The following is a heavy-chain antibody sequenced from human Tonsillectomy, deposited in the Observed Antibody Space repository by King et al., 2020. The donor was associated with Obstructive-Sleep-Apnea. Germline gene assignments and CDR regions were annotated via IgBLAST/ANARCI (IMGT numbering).Heavy chain of an antibody. Sequence: QLVQSGGGVVQPGRSLRLSCAASGFTFSSYAMHWVRQAPGKGLEWVAVISYDGSNKYYADSVKGRFTISRDNSKNTLYLQMNSLRAEDTAVYYCARGGATYYYYGMDVWGQGTTVTVSS. J-gene: IGHJ6*02. D-gene: IGHD1-26*01. V-gene: IGHV3-30*04. CDR2: ISYDGSNK. CDR3: ARGGATYYYYGMDV. CDR1: GFTFSSYA.